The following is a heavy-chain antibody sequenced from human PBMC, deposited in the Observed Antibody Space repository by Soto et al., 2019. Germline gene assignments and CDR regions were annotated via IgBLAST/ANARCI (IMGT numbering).Heavy chain of an antibody. D-gene: IGHD6-19*01. V-gene: IGHV1-69*13. CDR2: IIPIFGPA. CDR1: GGTFSSYA. J-gene: IGHJ4*02. CDR3: ARDPYLGGYSSGWYDY. Sequence: ASVKVSCKASGGTFSSYAISWVRQAPGQGLEWMGGIIPIFGPANYAQKFQGRVTITADESTSTAYMELSSLRSEDTAVYYCARDPYLGGYSSGWYDYWGQGTLVTVSS.